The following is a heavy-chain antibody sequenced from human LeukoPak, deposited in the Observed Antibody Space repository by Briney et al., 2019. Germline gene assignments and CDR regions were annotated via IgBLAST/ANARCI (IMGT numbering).Heavy chain of an antibody. CDR3: ARGGPVAATHKYFQH. V-gene: IGHV1-8*01. CDR1: GYTFTSYD. CDR2: MHPNSGNT. J-gene: IGHJ1*01. D-gene: IGHD6-19*01. Sequence: SVKVSCKASGYTFTSYDINWVRQATGQGLEWMGWMHPNSGNTGYAQNFQGRVTMTRNTSISTAYMELSSLRSEDTAVYYCARGGPVAATHKYFQHWGQGTLVTVSS.